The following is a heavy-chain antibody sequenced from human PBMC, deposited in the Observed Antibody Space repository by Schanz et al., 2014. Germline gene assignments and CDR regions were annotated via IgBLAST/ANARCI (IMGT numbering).Heavy chain of an antibody. CDR2: LWHDGSKK. J-gene: IGHJ4*02. Sequence: VQLVESGGGLVQPGGSLRLSCAASGFTFSDYYMSWIRQARGKGLEWVAILWHDGSKKYYADSVKGRFTISRDNAKNTLYLEMNSLRAEDTALYYCARDRRNADLDYWGQGTLVTVSS. D-gene: IGHD1-1*01. CDR1: GFTFSDYY. V-gene: IGHV3-33*08. CDR3: ARDRRNADLDY.